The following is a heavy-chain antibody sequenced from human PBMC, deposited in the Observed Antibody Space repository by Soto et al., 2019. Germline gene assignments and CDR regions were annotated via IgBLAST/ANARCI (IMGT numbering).Heavy chain of an antibody. D-gene: IGHD4-4*01. CDR2: ISDNVGTT. Sequence: GSPGLPRSDERFSSNDEAESWARLASGEGKEWVSSISDNVGTTYYADSVKGWFTISRDNSKNTLYLQMNSLRAEYTAVYYCSKNPRRPPVYSDY. J-gene: IGHJ4*01. CDR3: SKNPRRPPVYSDY. V-gene: IGHV3-23*01. CDR1: RFSSNDEA.